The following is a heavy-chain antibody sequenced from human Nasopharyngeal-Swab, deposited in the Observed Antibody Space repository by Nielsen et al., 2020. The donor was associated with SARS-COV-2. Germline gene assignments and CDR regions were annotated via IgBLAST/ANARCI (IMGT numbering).Heavy chain of an antibody. Sequence: SETLSLTCTVSGGSISSQYWSWIRQPPGKGMEWIGYIYYSGNTNYNPSLKSRATISVDTSKNQFSLKLSSVTAADTAVYYCARSPRSYSSGWYYAFDIWGQGTMVTVSS. J-gene: IGHJ3*02. CDR2: IYYSGNT. D-gene: IGHD6-19*01. CDR1: GGSISSQY. CDR3: ARSPRSYSSGWYYAFDI. V-gene: IGHV4-59*11.